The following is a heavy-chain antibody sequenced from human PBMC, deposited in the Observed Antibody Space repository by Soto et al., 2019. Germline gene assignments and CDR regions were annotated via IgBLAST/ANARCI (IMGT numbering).Heavy chain of an antibody. CDR1: GFTFSSYG. CDR3: ARDTTARYCSGGSCYFGLDY. V-gene: IGHV3-33*01. Sequence: GGSLRLSCAASGFTFSSYGMHWVRQAPGKGLEWVAVIWYDGSNKYYADSVKGRFTISRDNSKNTLYWQMNSLRAEDTAVYYCARDTTARYCSGGSCYFGLDYWGQGTLVTVSS. J-gene: IGHJ4*02. D-gene: IGHD2-15*01. CDR2: IWYDGSNK.